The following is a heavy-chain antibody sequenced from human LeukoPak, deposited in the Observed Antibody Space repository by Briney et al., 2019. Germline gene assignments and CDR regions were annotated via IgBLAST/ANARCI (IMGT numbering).Heavy chain of an antibody. CDR2: ISAYNGNT. CDR3: AREADLFDY. Sequence: ASVKVSCKASGYTFTGYYVHWVRQAPGQGLEWMGWISAYNGNTNYAQKLQGRVTMTTDTSTSTAYMELRSLRSDDTAVYYCAREADLFDYWGQGTLVTVSS. J-gene: IGHJ4*02. CDR1: GYTFTGYY. V-gene: IGHV1-18*04.